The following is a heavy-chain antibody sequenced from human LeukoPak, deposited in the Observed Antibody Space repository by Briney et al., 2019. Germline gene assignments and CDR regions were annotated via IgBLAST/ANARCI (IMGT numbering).Heavy chain of an antibody. CDR2: IYYSGST. J-gene: IGHJ5*02. D-gene: IGHD6-19*01. Sequence: KPSETLSLTCTVSGGSISSVNYYWGWIRQPPGKGLEWIGSIYYSGSTNYNPSLKSRVTISVDKSKNQFSLKLSSVTAADTAVYYCARIVLYSSGWYRAATPENWFDPWGQGTLVTVSS. CDR1: GGSISSVNYY. CDR3: ARIVLYSSGWYRAATPENWFDP. V-gene: IGHV4-39*07.